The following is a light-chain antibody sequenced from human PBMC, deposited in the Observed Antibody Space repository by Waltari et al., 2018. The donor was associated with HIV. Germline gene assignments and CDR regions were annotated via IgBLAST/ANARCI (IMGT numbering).Light chain of an antibody. CDR2: NSN. J-gene: IGLJ2*01. CDR1: RSNIGSNP. CDR3: AAWDDGLNGL. V-gene: IGLV1-44*01. Sequence: QSVLTQPPSASGTPGQRVTISCSGRRSNIGSNPVTWYQQLPGTAPKLLIYNSNQRPSGFPDRFSGSKSGTSASLAISGLQSEDEGAYYCAAWDDGLNGLFGGGTKLTV.